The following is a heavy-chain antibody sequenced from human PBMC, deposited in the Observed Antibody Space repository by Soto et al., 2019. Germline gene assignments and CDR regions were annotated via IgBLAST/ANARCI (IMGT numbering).Heavy chain of an antibody. CDR1: IYTFSSHD. CDR3: ARGRFPADSNYHYGMDV. CDR2: INAGNGYT. Sequence: ASVKVSCKSSIYTFSSHDVHWLRQAPLQRLEGMGSINAGNGYTKYSQKFQGRVTITRDTSASTSYMELSSRISEDTAVYYCARGRFPADSNYHYGMDVRGQGTTVTVSS. V-gene: IGHV1-3*01. J-gene: IGHJ6*02. D-gene: IGHD5-18*01.